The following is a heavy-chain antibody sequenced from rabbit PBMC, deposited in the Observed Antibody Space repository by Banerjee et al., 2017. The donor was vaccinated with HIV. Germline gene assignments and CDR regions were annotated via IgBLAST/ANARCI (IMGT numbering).Heavy chain of an antibody. CDR2: IYAGSSGST. CDR3: ARDSDVRGHVFGL. J-gene: IGHJ4*01. CDR1: GFSFSSGYY. V-gene: IGHV1S40*01. Sequence: QSLEESGGDLVKPGTSLTLTCTASGFSFSSGYYMCWVRQAPGKGLEWIACIYAGSSGSTYYASWAKGRFTISKTSSTTVTLQMTSLTAADTATYFCARDSDVRGHVFGLWGPGTLVTVS. D-gene: IGHD3-1*01.